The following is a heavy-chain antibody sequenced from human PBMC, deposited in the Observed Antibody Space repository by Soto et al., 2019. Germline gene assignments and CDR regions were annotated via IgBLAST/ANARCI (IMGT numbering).Heavy chain of an antibody. CDR3: AKNAIFGIHGDYFIYYFDY. V-gene: IGHV3-23*01. J-gene: IGHJ4*02. CDR1: GFTFSSYA. D-gene: IGHD4-17*01. CDR2: ISGSGGST. Sequence: GGSLRLSCAASGFTFSSYAMSWVRQAPGKGLEWVSAISGSGGSTYYADSVKGRFTISRDNSKNTLYLQMNSLRAEDTAVYYCAKNAIFGIHGDYFIYYFDYWGQGTLVTVSS.